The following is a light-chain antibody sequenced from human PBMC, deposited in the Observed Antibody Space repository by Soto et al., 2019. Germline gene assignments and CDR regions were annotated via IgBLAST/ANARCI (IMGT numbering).Light chain of an antibody. CDR1: SSDVGGYNY. CDR2: DVS. CDR3: CSYAGSYTLGA. J-gene: IGLJ2*01. V-gene: IGLV2-11*01. Sequence: QSALTQPRSVSGSPGQSVTISCTGTSSDVGGYNYVSWYQQHPGKVPKLMIYDVSERPSGVPDRFSGSKSGNTASLTISGLRAEDEADYYCCSYAGSYTLGAFGGGTKVTVL.